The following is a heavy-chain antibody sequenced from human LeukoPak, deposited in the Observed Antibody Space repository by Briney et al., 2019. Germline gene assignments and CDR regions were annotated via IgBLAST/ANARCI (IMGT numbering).Heavy chain of an antibody. CDR2: IYYTGST. D-gene: IGHD4-17*01. Sequence: PSETLSPTCTVSGGSISSYYWSWIRQPPGKGLERIGYIYYTGSTNYNPSLKSRVTLSVDTSKNQFSLKLTSVTAADTAVYYCARPLQGRTVTLHYWGQGTLVTVSS. J-gene: IGHJ4*02. CDR3: ARPLQGRTVTLHY. V-gene: IGHV4-59*01. CDR1: GGSISSYY.